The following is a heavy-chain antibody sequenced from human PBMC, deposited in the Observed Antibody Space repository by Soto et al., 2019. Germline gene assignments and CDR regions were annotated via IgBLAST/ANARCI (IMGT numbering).Heavy chain of an antibody. V-gene: IGHV4-34*01. CDR2: INHSGST. D-gene: IGHD6-13*01. Sequence: PSETLSLTCAVYGGSFSGYYWSWIRQPPGKGLEWIGEINHSGSTNYNPSLKSRVTISVDTSKNQFSLKLSSVTAADTAVYYCARAGGPSSSWYSVLTHRRDNWFDPWGQGTLVTVSS. CDR3: ARAGGPSSSWYSVLTHRRDNWFDP. J-gene: IGHJ5*02. CDR1: GGSFSGYY.